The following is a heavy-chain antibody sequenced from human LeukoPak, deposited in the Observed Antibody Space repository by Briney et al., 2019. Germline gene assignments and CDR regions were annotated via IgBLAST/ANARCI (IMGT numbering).Heavy chain of an antibody. J-gene: IGHJ4*02. V-gene: IGHV3-21*01. Sequence: GGSLRLSCTASGFIFSSITMNWVRPAPGKGLEWVSSITSSGSSIYYADSVKGRFTISRDNAKNSPYLQMNSLRAEDTAVYYCARAQIEDYWGQGTLVTVSS. CDR3: ARAQIEDY. CDR1: GFIFSSIT. CDR2: ITSSGSSI.